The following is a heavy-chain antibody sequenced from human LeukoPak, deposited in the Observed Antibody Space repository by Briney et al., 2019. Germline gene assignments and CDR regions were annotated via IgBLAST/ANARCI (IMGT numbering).Heavy chain of an antibody. V-gene: IGHV3-21*01. CDR1: GFTFSSYS. CDR2: ITSSSTYI. CDR3: ARSHIVVVTADALDI. D-gene: IGHD2-21*02. J-gene: IGHJ3*02. Sequence: GGSLRLSCAASGFTFSSYSMNWVRQAPGKGLEWVSSITSSSTYIYYADSVKGRFTISRDNAKNSLYLQMNTLRAEDTAVYYCARSHIVVVTADALDIWGQGTMVTVSS.